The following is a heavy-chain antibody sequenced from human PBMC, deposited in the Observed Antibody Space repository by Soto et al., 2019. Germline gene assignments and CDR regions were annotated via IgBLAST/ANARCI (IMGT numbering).Heavy chain of an antibody. J-gene: IGHJ4*02. V-gene: IGHV3-21*06. CDR2: ISSTTNYI. Sequence: PAGSLRLSCAASGFTFTRYSMNWVRQAPGKGLEWVSSISSTTNYIYYGDSMKGRFTISRDNAKNSLYLEMNSLRAEDTAVYDCARESEDLTSNFDYWGQGTLVTVSS. CDR3: ARESEDLTSNFDY. CDR1: GFTFTRYS.